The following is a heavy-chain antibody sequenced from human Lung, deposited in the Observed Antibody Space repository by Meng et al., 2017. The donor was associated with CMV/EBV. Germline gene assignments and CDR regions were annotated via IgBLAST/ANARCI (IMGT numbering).Heavy chain of an antibody. D-gene: IGHD6-19*01. CDR1: GFSLINTRMG. J-gene: IGHJ4*02. Sequence: GXXLVXPTETRTLTCTDSGFSLINTRMGVSWTRQPPGKALEWLAHIFSNAQNTYSTSLKSRLTISKDTSKSQVVLTMNNMDPVDAATYYCTRIRSGQWVVGGNPDFDYWXQGTXVTVSS. CDR2: IFSNAQN. V-gene: IGHV2-26*01. CDR3: TRIRSGQWVVGGNPDFDY.